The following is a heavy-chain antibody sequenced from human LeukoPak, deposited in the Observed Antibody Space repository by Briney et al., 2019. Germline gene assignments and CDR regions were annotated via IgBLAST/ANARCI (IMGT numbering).Heavy chain of an antibody. CDR3: AKGHYDTGTFGAFDI. Sequence: GASLRLSCAASGFTFGLHAMTWVRQAPGKGLEWVSRISGSGGSTYYADSVKGRFTISRDNSKNTLSLQMNSLRAGDTAVYYCAKGHYDTGTFGAFDIWGQGTMVTVSS. V-gene: IGHV3-23*01. CDR1: GFTFGLHA. CDR2: ISGSGGST. D-gene: IGHD3-22*01. J-gene: IGHJ3*02.